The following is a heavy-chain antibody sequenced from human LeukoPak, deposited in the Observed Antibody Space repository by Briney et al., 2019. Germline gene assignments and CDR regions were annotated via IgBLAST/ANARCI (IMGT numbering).Heavy chain of an antibody. CDR2: ITNDGSST. CDR1: GFTFTDYW. CDR3: ARGGGLDV. D-gene: IGHD3-16*01. J-gene: IGHJ6*02. Sequence: PGGSLRLSCAASGFTFTDYWMSWVRQAPGKGLVWVSRITNDGSSTTYADSVKGRFTISRDNAKNSLYLQMSNLRAEDTAVYFCARGGGLDVWGQGATVTVSS. V-gene: IGHV3-74*01.